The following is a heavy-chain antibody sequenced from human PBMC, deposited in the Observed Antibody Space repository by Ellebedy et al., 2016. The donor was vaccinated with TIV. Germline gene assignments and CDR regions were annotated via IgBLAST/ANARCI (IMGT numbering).Heavy chain of an antibody. Sequence: ESLKISCAASGFTFDDYAMHWVRQPPGKGLEWIGHVYHSGSTSYNPSLRSRVTISIDTSKNQFSLKVNSVTAADTAMYYCARSRYCDSTTCYEDYNYFAPWGRGTLVTVSS. CDR1: GFTFDDYA. J-gene: IGHJ5*02. CDR3: ARSRYCDSTTCYEDYNYFAP. CDR2: VYHSGST. V-gene: IGHV4-59*08. D-gene: IGHD2-2*01.